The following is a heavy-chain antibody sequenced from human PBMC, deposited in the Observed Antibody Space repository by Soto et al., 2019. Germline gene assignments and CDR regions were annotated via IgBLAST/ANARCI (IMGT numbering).Heavy chain of an antibody. Sequence: QVQLVQSGAEVKKPGSSVKVSCKASGGTFSSYAISWVRQAPGQGLEWMGGIIPIFGTANYAQKLQGRVTITADESTSTAYMELSSLRSEDTAVYYGAELFRRKVPAAIPAYYYGMDVWGQGTTVTVSS. CDR2: IIPIFGTA. CDR1: GGTFSSYA. V-gene: IGHV1-69*01. J-gene: IGHJ6*02. D-gene: IGHD2-2*02. CDR3: AELFRRKVPAAIPAYYYGMDV.